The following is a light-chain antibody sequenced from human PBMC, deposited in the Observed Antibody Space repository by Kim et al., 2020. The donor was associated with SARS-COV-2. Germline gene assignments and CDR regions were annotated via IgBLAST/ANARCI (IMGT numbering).Light chain of an antibody. CDR2: DAS. Sequence: TRSQSGEDRVTITCRAAQYVTRGLAWYQQKPGRAPKRLIYDASTLDRGVPSRFRGSGSGTEFTLTINSLQPDDFASYYCQHRHTFGQGTKVDIK. J-gene: IGKJ1*01. CDR3: QHRHT. CDR1: QYVTRG. V-gene: IGKV1-5*01.